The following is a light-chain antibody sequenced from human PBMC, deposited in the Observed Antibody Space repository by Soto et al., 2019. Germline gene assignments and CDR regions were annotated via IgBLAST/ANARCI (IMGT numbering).Light chain of an antibody. CDR2: AAS. Sequence: DIQMTQSPPSLSASVGDRVTITCRASQTISSSLNWYQQKPGKAPKLLIYAASTLQSGVPSRFSGSGSGTDFTLTISSLHPEDFATYYCQQSHGIPYTFGQGTKLES. V-gene: IGKV1-39*01. CDR1: QTISSS. J-gene: IGKJ2*01. CDR3: QQSHGIPYT.